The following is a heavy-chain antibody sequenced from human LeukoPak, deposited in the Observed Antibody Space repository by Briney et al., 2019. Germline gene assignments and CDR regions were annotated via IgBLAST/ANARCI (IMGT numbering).Heavy chain of an antibody. CDR2: IYSSGTT. V-gene: IGHV4-4*08. CDR1: GGSITGYH. CDR3: ARRNDFHI. J-gene: IGHJ3*02. Sequence: PSETLSLTCTVSGGSITGYHWSWIREPPGKGLEWIGYIYSSGTTNYKPSLKSRVTISADTSKNQISLKLTSVTAADTAIYYCARRNDFHIWGQGTMVTVSS.